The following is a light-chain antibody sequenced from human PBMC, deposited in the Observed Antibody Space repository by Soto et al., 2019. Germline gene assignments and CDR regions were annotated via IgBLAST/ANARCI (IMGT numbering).Light chain of an antibody. V-gene: IGKV1-12*01. CDR2: AAS. CDR1: HDISSW. CDR3: QQANSFPLT. J-gene: IGKJ4*01. Sequence: DIQMTQSPSSVSASVGDRVTITCRASHDISSWLAWYQQKPGQAPKLLMYAASRLHSGVPARFSGSESGTDFILTISSLQPEDSATYYCQQANSFPLTFGGGTKVEIK.